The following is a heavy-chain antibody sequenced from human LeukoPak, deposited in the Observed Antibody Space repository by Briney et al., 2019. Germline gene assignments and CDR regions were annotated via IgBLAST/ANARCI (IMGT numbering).Heavy chain of an antibody. CDR2: ISGSGDNT. V-gene: IGHV3-23*01. CDR1: GFTLTSYA. Sequence: GESLSLSCAASGFTLTSYAMSWVRQAPGKGLEWVSGISGSGDNTYYADSVKGRFSMSRDNSKNTLYLRMNSLRAEDTATYYCARGYYFDSWGQGTLVTVSS. CDR3: ARGYYFDS. J-gene: IGHJ4*02.